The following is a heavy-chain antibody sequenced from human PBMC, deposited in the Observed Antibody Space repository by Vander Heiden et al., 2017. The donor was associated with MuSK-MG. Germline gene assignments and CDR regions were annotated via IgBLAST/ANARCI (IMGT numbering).Heavy chain of an antibody. D-gene: IGHD3-9*01. CDR1: GYTFTGDY. CDR2: INPNSGGT. Sequence: QVQLVQSGAEVKKPGASVKVSCKASGYTFTGDYMHWVRQAPGQGLEWMGWINPNSGGTNYAQKFQGRVTMTRDTSISTAYMELSRLRSDDTAVYYCARDREEIRYFDWLLGTFAFDIWGQGTMVTVSS. CDR3: ARDREEIRYFDWLLGTFAFDI. V-gene: IGHV1-2*02. J-gene: IGHJ3*02.